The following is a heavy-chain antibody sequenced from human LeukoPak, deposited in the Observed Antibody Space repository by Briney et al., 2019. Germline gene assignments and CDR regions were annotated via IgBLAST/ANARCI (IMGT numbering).Heavy chain of an antibody. V-gene: IGHV4-30-4*01. CDR1: GGSISSGNYY. Sequence: SETLPLTCTVSGGSISSGNYYWSWIRQPPGKGLEWIGYIYYSGRTFYNPSLKSRITISVDTSKNQFSLKLSSVTAADTAVYFCARGTGIGPFDYWGQGTLVTVSP. J-gene: IGHJ4*02. CDR3: ARGTGIGPFDY. D-gene: IGHD1-1*01. CDR2: IYYSGRT.